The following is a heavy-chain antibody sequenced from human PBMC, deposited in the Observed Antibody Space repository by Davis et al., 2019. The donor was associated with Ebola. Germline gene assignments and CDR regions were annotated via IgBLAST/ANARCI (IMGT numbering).Heavy chain of an antibody. V-gene: IGHV3-30-3*01. Sequence: GESLKISCAASGFTFSDYYMSWVRQAPGKGLEWVAVISYDGSNKYYADSVKGRFTISRDNSKNTLYLQMNSLRAEDTSVYYCAKGEYSYAYNWFEPWGQGTLVTVSS. D-gene: IGHD5-18*01. CDR1: GFTFSDYY. CDR3: AKGEYSYAYNWFEP. J-gene: IGHJ5*02. CDR2: ISYDGSNK.